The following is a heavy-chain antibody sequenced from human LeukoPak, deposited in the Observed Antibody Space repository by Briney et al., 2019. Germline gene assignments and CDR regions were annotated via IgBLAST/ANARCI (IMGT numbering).Heavy chain of an antibody. D-gene: IGHD5-12*01. CDR1: GFDLNNYA. CDR2: ISYSGDNT. Sequence: PGGSLRLSCAASGFDLNNYAMHWVRQAPGKGLEWVTLISYSGDNTYYADSVKGRFTFSRDKSKNTLYLQMNSLRPEDSAVYYCAKAPMISGYSGYDIKYWGQGTLVTVSS. CDR3: AKAPMISGYSGYDIKY. V-gene: IGHV3-30*04. J-gene: IGHJ4*02.